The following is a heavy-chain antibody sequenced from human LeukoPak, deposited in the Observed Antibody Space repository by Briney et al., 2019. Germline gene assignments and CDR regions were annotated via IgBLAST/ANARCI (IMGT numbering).Heavy chain of an antibody. V-gene: IGHV4-39*01. CDR3: ARGYSSSRRGFDY. CDR1: GGSISSGYH. J-gene: IGHJ4*02. Sequence: SETLSLTCTVSGGSISSGYHWGWIRQPPGKGLEWIGCIYYSGTTYYNPSLKSRVIFSVDTSKNQFSLRLSSLTAADTAVYYCARGYSSSRRGFDYWGQGTLVTVSS. CDR2: IYYSGTT. D-gene: IGHD6-13*01.